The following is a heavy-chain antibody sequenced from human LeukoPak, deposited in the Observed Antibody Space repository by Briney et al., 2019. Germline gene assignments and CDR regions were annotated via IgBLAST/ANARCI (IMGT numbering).Heavy chain of an antibody. J-gene: IGHJ3*02. CDR3: ARVNWNYGLGAFDI. V-gene: IGHV3-53*01. D-gene: IGHD1-7*01. CDR1: GFTVSSNY. CDR2: IYSGGST. Sequence: PGGSLRLSCAASGFTVSSNYMSWVRQAPGKGLEWVSVIYSGGSTYYADSVEGRFTISRDNSKNTLYLQMNSLRAEDTAVYYCARVNWNYGLGAFDIWGQGTMVTVTS.